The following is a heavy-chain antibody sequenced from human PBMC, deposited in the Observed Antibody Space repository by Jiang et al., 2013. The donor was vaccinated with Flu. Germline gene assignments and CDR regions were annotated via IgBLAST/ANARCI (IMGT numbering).Heavy chain of an antibody. Sequence: PGLVKPSQTLSLTCTVSGGSISSGGYYWSWIRQHPGKGLEWIGYIYYSGSTYYNPSLKSRVTISVDTSKNQFSLKLSSVTAADTAVYYCAREQPYDFWSGYPTTTFDYWGQGTLVTVSS. D-gene: IGHD3-3*01. CDR3: AREQPYDFWSGYPTTTFDY. J-gene: IGHJ4*02. CDR1: GGSISSGGYY. V-gene: IGHV4-31*03. CDR2: IYYSGST.